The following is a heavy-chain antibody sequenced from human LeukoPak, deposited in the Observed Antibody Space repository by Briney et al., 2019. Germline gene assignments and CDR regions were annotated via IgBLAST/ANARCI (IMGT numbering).Heavy chain of an antibody. D-gene: IGHD1-26*01. J-gene: IGHJ4*02. CDR3: AKAQVPAGKWDIEY. CDR2: LAAAVVTR. Sequence: GGSLRLSCAASGFLSSTYTVNWVRQAPGEGLEWVSALAAAVVTRYYAHSVKGRFTISRDNSKNTLCLQMNSLRVEDTAVYYSAKAQVPAGKWDIEYWGQGTLVTVSS. V-gene: IGHV3-23*01. CDR1: GFLSSTYT.